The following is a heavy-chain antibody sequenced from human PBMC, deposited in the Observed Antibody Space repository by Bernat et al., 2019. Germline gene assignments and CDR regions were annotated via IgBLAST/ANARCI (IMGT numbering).Heavy chain of an antibody. Sequence: EVQLVESGGGLVQPGGSLRLSCAASGFTFSSYSMNWVRQAPGKGLEWVSYISSSSTIYYADSVKGRFTISRGNAKNLLYLQMNRLRAEDTAVYYCARPLGRGSYYNRFWGQGTLVTVSS. V-gene: IGHV3-48*01. CDR2: ISSSSTI. D-gene: IGHD3-10*01. CDR3: ARPLGRGSYYNRF. CDR1: GFTFSSYS. J-gene: IGHJ4*02.